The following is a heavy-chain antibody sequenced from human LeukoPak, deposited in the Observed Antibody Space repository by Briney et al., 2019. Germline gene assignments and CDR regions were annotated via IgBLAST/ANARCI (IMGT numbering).Heavy chain of an antibody. J-gene: IGHJ6*02. CDR1: GFTFSSNG. Sequence: GGSLRLSCVVSGFTFSSNGMSWVRQAPGKGLEWVSTINNGGSSTWYADSVKGRFTMSRDNSKTTVSLQMESLRAEDTAVYYCERRGAEQGNGLDVWGQGTTVAVSS. D-gene: IGHD1-26*01. CDR2: INNGGSST. V-gene: IGHV3-23*05. CDR3: ERRGAEQGNGLDV.